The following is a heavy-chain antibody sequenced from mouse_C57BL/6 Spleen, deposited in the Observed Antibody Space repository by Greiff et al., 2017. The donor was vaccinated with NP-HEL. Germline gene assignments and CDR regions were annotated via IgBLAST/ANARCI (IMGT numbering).Heavy chain of an antibody. J-gene: IGHJ4*01. CDR3: TRQYGSSGYAMDY. CDR1: GYTFTDYE. D-gene: IGHD1-1*01. CDR2: IDPETGGT. Sequence: QVQLQQSGAELVRPGASVTLSCKASGYTFTDYEMHWVKQTPVHGLEWIGAIDPETGGTAYNQKFKGKAILTADKSSSTAYMELRSLTSEDSAVYYCTRQYGSSGYAMDYWGQGTSVTVSS. V-gene: IGHV1-15*01.